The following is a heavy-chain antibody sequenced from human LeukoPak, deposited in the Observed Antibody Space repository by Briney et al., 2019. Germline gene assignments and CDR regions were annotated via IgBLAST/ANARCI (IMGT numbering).Heavy chain of an antibody. D-gene: IGHD1-26*01. J-gene: IGHJ4*02. CDR3: AKYYYAYYGTFDY. CDR1: GFTFSSYW. V-gene: IGHV3-30*18. CDR2: ISYDGSDK. Sequence: GGSLRLSCAASGFTFSSYWMHWVRQAPGKGLEWVALISYDGSDKYYADSVKGRFTISRDNSKNTLYLQMNSLRAEDTAVYYCAKYYYAYYGTFDYWGQGNLVTVSS.